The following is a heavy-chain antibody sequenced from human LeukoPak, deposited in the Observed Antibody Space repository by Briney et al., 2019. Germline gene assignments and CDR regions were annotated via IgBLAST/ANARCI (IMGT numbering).Heavy chain of an antibody. V-gene: IGHV3-33*06. CDR3: VKGDGHLNLRFDY. D-gene: IGHD2-21*02. J-gene: IGHJ4*02. CDR1: GFTFSTYG. Sequence: PGGSLRLSCGASGFTFSTYGMHWVRQAPGQGLEWVAVIWYDGSDKYYADSVKGRFTISRDNSKNTLYLQMNSLRVEDTAVYYCVKGDGHLNLRFDYWGQGTLVTVSS. CDR2: IWYDGSDK.